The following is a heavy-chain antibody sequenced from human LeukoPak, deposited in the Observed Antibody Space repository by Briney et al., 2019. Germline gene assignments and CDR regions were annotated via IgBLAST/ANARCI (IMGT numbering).Heavy chain of an antibody. J-gene: IGHJ6*02. CDR3: ARVSVYCSGGSCYSSYGMDV. CDR2: ISAHNGNT. Sequence: ASVKVSCKASGYTFTSYGISWVRQAPGQGLEWMGWISAHNGNTNYAQKLQGRVTMTTDTSTSTAYMELRSLRSDDTAVYYCARVSVYCSGGSCYSSYGMDVWGQGTTVTVSS. V-gene: IGHV1-18*01. D-gene: IGHD2-15*01. CDR1: GYTFTSYG.